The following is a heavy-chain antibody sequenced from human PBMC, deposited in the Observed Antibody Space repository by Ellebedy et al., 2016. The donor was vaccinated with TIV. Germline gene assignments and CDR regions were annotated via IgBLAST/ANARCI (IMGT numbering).Heavy chain of an antibody. CDR2: INPNSGGT. D-gene: IGHD2-2*01. Sequence: AASVKVSCKASGYTFTGYYMHWVRQAPGQGLEWMGWINPNSGGTNYAQKFQGRVTMTRDTSISTAYMELSRLRSDDTAVYYCARVAPAAMRGVWFDPWGQGTLVTVSS. CDR1: GYTFTGYY. J-gene: IGHJ5*02. V-gene: IGHV1-2*02. CDR3: ARVAPAAMRGVWFDP.